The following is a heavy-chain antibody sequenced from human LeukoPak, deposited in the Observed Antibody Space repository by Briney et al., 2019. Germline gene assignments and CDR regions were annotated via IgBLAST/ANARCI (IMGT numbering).Heavy chain of an antibody. CDR1: GYTFTGYY. CDR2: INPNSGGT. D-gene: IGHD2-2*01. Sequence: ASVKVSCKASGYTFTGYYMHWVRQAPGQGLEWMGWINPNSGGTNYAQKFQGRVTMTRNTSISTAYMELSRLRSDDTAVYYCARRGYCSSTSCYDYWGQGTLVTVSS. CDR3: ARRGYCSSTSCYDY. J-gene: IGHJ4*02. V-gene: IGHV1-2*02.